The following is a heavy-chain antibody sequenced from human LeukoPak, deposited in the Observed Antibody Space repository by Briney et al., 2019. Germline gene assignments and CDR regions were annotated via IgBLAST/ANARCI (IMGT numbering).Heavy chain of an antibody. CDR2: INHSGST. V-gene: IGHV4-34*01. CDR3: ARENYYDSSGFDY. CDR1: SGSFSGYY. Sequence: PSETLSLTCAVYSGSFSGYYWSWIRQPPGKGLEWIGEINHSGSTNYNPSLKSRVTISVDTSKNQFSLKLSSVAAADTAVYYCARENYYDSSGFDYWGQGTLVTVSP. J-gene: IGHJ4*02. D-gene: IGHD3-22*01.